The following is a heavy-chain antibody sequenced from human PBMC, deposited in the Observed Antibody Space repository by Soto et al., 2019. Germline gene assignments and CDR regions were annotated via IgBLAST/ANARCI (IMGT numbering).Heavy chain of an antibody. CDR2: IKQDGSEE. CDR3: AELGYCSNVTCYSSI. Sequence: GGSLILSWIASGDTCIKHWMSWVGKAQGKGLEWVANIKQDGSEEYYVDSVKGRFTISRDNAKKSLYLQMNSLRAEDTAVYYCAELGYCSNVTCYSSIWVQGTLVTVSS. D-gene: IGHD2-15*01. J-gene: IGHJ4*02. CDR1: GDTCIKHW. V-gene: IGHV3-7*01.